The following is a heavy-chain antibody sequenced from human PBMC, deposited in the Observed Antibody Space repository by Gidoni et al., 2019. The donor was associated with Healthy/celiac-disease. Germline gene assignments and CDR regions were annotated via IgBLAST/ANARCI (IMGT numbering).Heavy chain of an antibody. CDR1: GITFSSYW. D-gene: IGHD7-27*01. J-gene: IGHJ2*01. V-gene: IGHV3-74*01. CDR3: ARVTGDWYFDL. Sequence: EVQLVESGGCLVQPGASLRLSCSAAGITFSSYWMHWVRQAPGKGLVWVSRINSDGSSTNYADSVKGRFTISRDNAKNTLYLQMNSLRAEDTAVYYCARVTGDWYFDLWGRGTLVTVSS. CDR2: INSDGSST.